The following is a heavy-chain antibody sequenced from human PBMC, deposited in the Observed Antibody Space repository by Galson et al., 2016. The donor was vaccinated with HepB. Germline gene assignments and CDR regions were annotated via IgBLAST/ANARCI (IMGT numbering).Heavy chain of an antibody. D-gene: IGHD3-22*01. CDR2: INPSGGST. CDR3: ARPGYIMIVVALGAFDI. CDR1: GYTFSNYY. Sequence: SVKVSCKASGYTFSNYYMHWVRQAPGQGLEWMGMINPSGGSTSYAQKFQGRVTMTRDTSTSTVYMELSSLRSEDTAVYYCARPGYIMIVVALGAFDIWGQGTMVAVSS. V-gene: IGHV1-46*01. J-gene: IGHJ3*02.